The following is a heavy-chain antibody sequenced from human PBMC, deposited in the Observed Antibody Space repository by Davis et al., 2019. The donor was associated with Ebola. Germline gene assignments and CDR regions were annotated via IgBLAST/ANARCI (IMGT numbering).Heavy chain of an antibody. CDR2: IIPIFGTA. CDR3: AREVVVTEGDRLTDY. J-gene: IGHJ4*02. D-gene: IGHD2-21*02. CDR1: GGTFSSYA. V-gene: IGHV1-69*13. Sequence: SALVFCKASGGTFSSYAISWVRQAPGQGLEWLGGIIPIFGTANYAQKFQGRVTITADESTSTAYMELSSLRSEDTAVYYWAREVVVTEGDRLTDYWGQGTLVTVSS.